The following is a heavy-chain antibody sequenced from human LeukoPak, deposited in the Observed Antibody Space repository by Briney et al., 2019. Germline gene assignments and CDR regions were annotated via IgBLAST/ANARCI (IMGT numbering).Heavy chain of an antibody. J-gene: IGHJ4*02. CDR3: ARDLAPNYDFWSGYPVDY. CDR1: GFALSKYW. Sequence: PGGSLRLSCVASGFALSKYWMSWVRQAPGKGLEWVANIKQDESEKYYVDSVKGRFTISRDNADNSLYLQMNSLKVEDTAVYYCARDLAPNYDFWSGYPVDYWGQGTLVTVSS. CDR2: IKQDESEK. V-gene: IGHV3-7*01. D-gene: IGHD3-3*01.